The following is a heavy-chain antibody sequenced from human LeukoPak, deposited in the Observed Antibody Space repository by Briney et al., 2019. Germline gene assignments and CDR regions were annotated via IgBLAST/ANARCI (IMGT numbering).Heavy chain of an antibody. J-gene: IGHJ6*03. Sequence: GGSLRLSCAASGFTFSNAWMSWVRQAPGKGLEWVARIKSKTDGGTTDYAAPVKGGFTISRDDSKNMLYLQMNGLKTEDTAVYYCTTVEGSSSYYYYYMDVWGKGTTVTVSS. CDR3: TTVEGSSSYYYYYMDV. D-gene: IGHD6-6*01. CDR1: GFTFSNAW. CDR2: IKSKTDGGTT. V-gene: IGHV3-15*01.